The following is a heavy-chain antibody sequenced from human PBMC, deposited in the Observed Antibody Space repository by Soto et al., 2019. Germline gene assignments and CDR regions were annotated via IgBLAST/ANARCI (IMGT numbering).Heavy chain of an antibody. J-gene: IGHJ5*02. CDR1: GFTFSAYG. CDR3: ATVGTGSYNWFDP. CDR2: IWHDGSNK. D-gene: IGHD6-13*01. V-gene: IGHV3-33*01. Sequence: QVQVVESGGGVVQPGRSLRLSCAASGFTFSAYGMHWVRQAPGKGLEWVAVIWHDGSNKYYADSVKGRFTISRDNSKNTLYLQINNLRADDTAVYYCATVGTGSYNWFDPWGQGTLVTVSS.